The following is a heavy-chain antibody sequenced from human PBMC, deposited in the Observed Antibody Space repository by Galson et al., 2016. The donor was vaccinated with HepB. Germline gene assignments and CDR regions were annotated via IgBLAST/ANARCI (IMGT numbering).Heavy chain of an antibody. Sequence: SVKVSCKASGGTFESFAFSWVRQAPGQGLEWMGSIIPVLDKTTFAQNFQGRITLTADGSTSTVYMELSRLTSDDTAVYFCARDWQWLRSKSHAVDIWGQGTRVTVSS. CDR1: GGTFESFA. J-gene: IGHJ3*02. V-gene: IGHV1-69*11. CDR3: ARDWQWLRSKSHAVDI. CDR2: IIPVLDKT. D-gene: IGHD5-12*01.